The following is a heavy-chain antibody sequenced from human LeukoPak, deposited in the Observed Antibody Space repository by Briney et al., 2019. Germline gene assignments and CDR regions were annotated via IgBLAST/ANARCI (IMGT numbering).Heavy chain of an antibody. Sequence: GGSLRLSCAASGFTFSNYAMTWVRQAPGKGLEWVSGISGSGGSTYYADSVKGRFTISRDNSKNTLYLQMNSLRAEDTAVYYCATTKGITTMTSIDYWGQRTLVTVSS. CDR2: ISGSGGST. CDR3: ATTKGITTMTSIDY. V-gene: IGHV3-23*01. D-gene: IGHD3-22*01. CDR1: GFTFSNYA. J-gene: IGHJ4*02.